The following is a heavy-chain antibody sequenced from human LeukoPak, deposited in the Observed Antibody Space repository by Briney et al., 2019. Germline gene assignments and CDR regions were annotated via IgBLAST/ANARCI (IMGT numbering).Heavy chain of an antibody. CDR2: INPSGGST. CDR3: AVGDGAGSYDY. V-gene: IGHV1-46*01. CDR1: GYTFTSYY. Sequence: ASVKVSCKASGYTFTSYYMHWVRQAPGQGLEWMGIINPSGGSTSYAQKFQGRVTMTRDTSTSTVYMELSRLRSDDTAVYYCAVGDGAGSYDYWGQGTLVTVSS. J-gene: IGHJ4*02. D-gene: IGHD6-19*01.